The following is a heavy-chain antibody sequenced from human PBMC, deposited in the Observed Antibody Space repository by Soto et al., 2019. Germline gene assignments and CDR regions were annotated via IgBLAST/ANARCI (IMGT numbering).Heavy chain of an antibody. Sequence: EVQLVESGGGLVKPGGSLRLSCAASGFTFSNAWMSWVRQAPGKGLEWVGRIKSKTDGGTTDYAAPVKGRFTISRDDSKNTLYLQMNSLKTEDTAEYYCTTDHPGELPAAMQYNWFDPWGQGTLVTVSS. V-gene: IGHV3-15*01. CDR1: GFTFSNAW. D-gene: IGHD2-2*01. CDR2: IKSKTDGGTT. CDR3: TTDHPGELPAAMQYNWFDP. J-gene: IGHJ5*02.